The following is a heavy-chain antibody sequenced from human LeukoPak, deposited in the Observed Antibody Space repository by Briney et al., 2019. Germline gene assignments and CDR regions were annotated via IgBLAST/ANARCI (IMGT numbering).Heavy chain of an antibody. CDR2: ISYDGSDK. J-gene: IGHJ6*03. CDR3: ARDTRGSYNYYYYMDV. Sequence: GGSLRLSCAASGFTFSSYAMNWVRQAPGKGLDWVAVISYDGSDKFYADSVKGRFTISRDSSNNTPYLQMNSLRGDDTAVYYCARDTRGSYNYYYYMDVWGKGTTVTVSS. D-gene: IGHD1-26*01. CDR1: GFTFSSYA. V-gene: IGHV3-30*04.